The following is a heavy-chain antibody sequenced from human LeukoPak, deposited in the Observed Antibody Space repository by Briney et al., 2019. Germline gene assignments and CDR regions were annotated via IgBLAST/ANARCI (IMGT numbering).Heavy chain of an antibody. J-gene: IGHJ6*03. Sequence: ASVKVSCKASGYTFTSYYMHWVRQAPGQGLEWMRIINPSGGSTSYAQKFQGRVTMTRDTSTSTVYMELSSLRSEDTAVYYCASGGARGGPKYYYYYYMDVWGKGTTVTISS. CDR1: GYTFTSYY. V-gene: IGHV1-46*01. D-gene: IGHD2-15*01. CDR3: ASGGARGGPKYYYYYYMDV. CDR2: INPSGGST.